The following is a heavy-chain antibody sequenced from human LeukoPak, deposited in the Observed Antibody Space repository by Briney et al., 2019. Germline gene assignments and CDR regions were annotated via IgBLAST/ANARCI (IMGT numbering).Heavy chain of an antibody. D-gene: IGHD2-15*01. CDR2: ISGSGGST. CDR3: AKTSGQGYYFDY. CDR1: GFTFSSYA. V-gene: IGHV3-23*01. J-gene: IGHJ4*02. Sequence: GGSLRLSCAASGFTFSSYAMSWVRQAPGKGLEWVSAISGSGGSTYYTDSVKGRFTISRDNSKNTLYLQMNSLRAEDTAVYYCAKTSGQGYYFDYWGQGTLVTVSS.